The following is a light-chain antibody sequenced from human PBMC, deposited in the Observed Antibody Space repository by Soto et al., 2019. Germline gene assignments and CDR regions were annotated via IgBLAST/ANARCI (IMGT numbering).Light chain of an antibody. CDR1: QSVSSSY. CDR3: QHYNSYSEA. J-gene: IGKJ1*01. Sequence: EIVLTQSPGTLSLSPGERATLSCRAGQSVSSSYLAWYQQKPGQAPRLLIYGASSRATGIPDRFSGSGSATDFTLTISSLQPDDFATYYCQHYNSYSEAFGQGTKVDIK. CDR2: GAS. V-gene: IGKV3-20*01.